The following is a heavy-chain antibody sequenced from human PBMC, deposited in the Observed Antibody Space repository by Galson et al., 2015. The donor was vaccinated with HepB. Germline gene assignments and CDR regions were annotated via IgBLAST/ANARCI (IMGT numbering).Heavy chain of an antibody. V-gene: IGHV1-69*13. J-gene: IGHJ6*03. CDR3: AYSPTPLDCSGGSCYSPYYYYYMDV. CDR2: IIPIFGTA. D-gene: IGHD2-15*01. Sequence: SVKVSCKASGGTFSSYAISWVRQAPGQGLEWMGGIIPIFGTANHAQKFQGRVTITADESTSTAYMELSSLRSEDTAVYYCAYSPTPLDCSGGSCYSPYYYYYMDVWGKGTTVTVSS. CDR1: GGTFSSYA.